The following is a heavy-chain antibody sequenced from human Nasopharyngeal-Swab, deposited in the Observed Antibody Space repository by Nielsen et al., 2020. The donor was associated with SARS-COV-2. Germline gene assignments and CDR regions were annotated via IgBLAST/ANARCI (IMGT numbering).Heavy chain of an antibody. J-gene: IGHJ4*02. Sequence: SETLSLTCTVSGGSVSSASYYWSWIRQPPGKGLEWIGYIYYSGSTNYNPSLKSRVTISVDTSKNQFSLKLSSVTAADTAVYYCARINDFWSGYYFDYWGQGTLVTVSS. CDR3: ARINDFWSGYYFDY. D-gene: IGHD3-3*01. CDR1: GGSVSSASYY. CDR2: IYYSGST. V-gene: IGHV4-61*01.